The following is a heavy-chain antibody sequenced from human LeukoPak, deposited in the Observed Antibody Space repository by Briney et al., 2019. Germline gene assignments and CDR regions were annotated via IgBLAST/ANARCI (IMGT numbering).Heavy chain of an antibody. Sequence: GGSLRLSCTASGFTFGDYAMSWVRQAPGKGLEWVTIISYDGSNTYYADSVKGRFTISRDNSKNMLFLQMNSLRVEDTADYYCARHPGDFTGIVNYYYMDVWGKGTAVTVSS. D-gene: IGHD1-26*01. CDR2: ISYDGSNT. J-gene: IGHJ6*03. CDR3: ARHPGDFTGIVNYYYMDV. CDR1: GFTFGDYA. V-gene: IGHV3-30*04.